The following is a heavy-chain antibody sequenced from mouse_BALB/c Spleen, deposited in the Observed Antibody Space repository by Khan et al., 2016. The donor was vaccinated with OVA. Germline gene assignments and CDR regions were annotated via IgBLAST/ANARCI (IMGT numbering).Heavy chain of an antibody. CDR1: DFNIKDYY. J-gene: IGHJ4*01. CDR3: NDRRGYAMDY. V-gene: IGHV14-4*02. Sequence: EVQLQESGAELVRSGASVKLSCTASDFNIKDYYIHWVKQRPEQGLEWIGWFDPENGSTEYASKFQGKATMTADTSSKTAYLQLRGRTSEDTAGYYFNDRRGYAMDYWGQGTSCTVSS. CDR2: FDPENGST. D-gene: IGHD2-14*01.